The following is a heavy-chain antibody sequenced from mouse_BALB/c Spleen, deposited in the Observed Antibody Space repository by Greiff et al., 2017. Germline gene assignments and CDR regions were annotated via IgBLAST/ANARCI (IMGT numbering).Heavy chain of an antibody. V-gene: IGHV1S29*02. J-gene: IGHJ2*01. Sequence: EVQLQQSGPELVKPGASVKISCKASGYTFTDYNMHWVKQSHGKSLEWIGYIYPYNGGTGYNQKFKSKATLTVDNSSSTAYMELRSLTSEDSAVYYCARIYYGYDGDFDYWGQGTTLTVSS. D-gene: IGHD2-2*01. CDR3: ARIYYGYDGDFDY. CDR1: GYTFTDYN. CDR2: IYPYNGGT.